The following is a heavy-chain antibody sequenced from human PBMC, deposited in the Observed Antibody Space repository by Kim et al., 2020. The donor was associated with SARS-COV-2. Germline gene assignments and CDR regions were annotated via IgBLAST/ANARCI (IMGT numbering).Heavy chain of an antibody. CDR3: ARLLPPAYYYYYGMDV. Sequence: SETLSLTCAVYGGSFSGYYWSWIRQPPGKGLEWIGEINHSGSTNYNPSLKSRVTISVDTSKNQFSLKLSSVTAADTAVYYCARLLPPAYYYYYGMDVWGQGTTVTVSS. CDR1: GGSFSGYY. V-gene: IGHV4-34*01. J-gene: IGHJ6*02. CDR2: INHSGST.